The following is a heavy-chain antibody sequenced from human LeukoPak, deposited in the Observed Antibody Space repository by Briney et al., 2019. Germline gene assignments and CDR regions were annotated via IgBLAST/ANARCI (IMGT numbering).Heavy chain of an antibody. CDR2: INISGSTT. CDR1: GFTFSSDE. J-gene: IGHJ6*02. V-gene: IGHV3-48*03. D-gene: IGHD4-17*01. Sequence: GGSLRLSCIGSGFTFSSDEMNWVRQAPGKGLEWVSYINISGSTTYYADSVKGRFTISRDDAKNSLYLQMNSLRAEDTATYYCAKDGTTETTNYYYAMDVWGQGTTVTVSS. CDR3: AKDGTTETTNYYYAMDV.